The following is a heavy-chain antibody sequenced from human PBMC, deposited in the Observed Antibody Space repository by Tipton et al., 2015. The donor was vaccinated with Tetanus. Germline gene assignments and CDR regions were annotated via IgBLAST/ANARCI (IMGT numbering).Heavy chain of an antibody. CDR1: GDPISSYY. Sequence: GLVKPSETLSLMCTVSGDPISSYYWNWIRQSPVKGLEWIGYINSGSTHYNPSLKSRVTISVDTSKNQFSLKLTSVTTADTAVYFCARDELFFSGGEDHAAFDIWGQGTLVTVSS. CDR2: INSGST. CDR3: ARDELFFSGGEDHAAFDI. J-gene: IGHJ3*02. V-gene: IGHV4-59*01. D-gene: IGHD3-10*01.